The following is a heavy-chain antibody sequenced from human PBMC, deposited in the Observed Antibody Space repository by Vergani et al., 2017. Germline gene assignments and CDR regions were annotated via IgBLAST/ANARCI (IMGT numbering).Heavy chain of an antibody. Sequence: EVQLVESGGGVVRPGGSLRLSCAASGLTFDDYGMSWVRQAPGKGLEWVSGINWNGGSTGYADSVKGRFTISRDNAKNSLYLQMNSLRAEDTAVYYCARGLSHYYDSSGYYLAPSYFDYWGQGTLVTVSS. CDR2: INWNGGST. CDR1: GLTFDDYG. V-gene: IGHV3-20*04. CDR3: ARGLSHYYDSSGYYLAPSYFDY. D-gene: IGHD3-22*01. J-gene: IGHJ4*02.